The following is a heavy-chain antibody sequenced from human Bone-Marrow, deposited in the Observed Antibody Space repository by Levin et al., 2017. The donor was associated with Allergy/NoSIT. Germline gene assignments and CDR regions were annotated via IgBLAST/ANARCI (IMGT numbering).Heavy chain of an antibody. CDR2: ISYDGSNK. CDR3: AKGSYYGSGSYWFFFDY. D-gene: IGHD3-10*01. V-gene: IGHV3-30*18. J-gene: IGHJ4*02. Sequence: GESLKISCAASGFTFSSYGMHWVRQAPGKGLEWVAVISYDGSNKYYADSVKGRFTISRDNSKNTLYLQMNSLRAEDTAVYYCAKGSYYGSGSYWFFFDYWGQGTLVTVSS. CDR1: GFTFSSYG.